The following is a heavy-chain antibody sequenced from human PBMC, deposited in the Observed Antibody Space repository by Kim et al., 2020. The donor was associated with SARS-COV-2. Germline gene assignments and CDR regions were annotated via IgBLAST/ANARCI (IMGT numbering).Heavy chain of an antibody. J-gene: IGHJ4*02. CDR3: TRIASAVGTSDS. V-gene: IGHV3-49*02. D-gene: IGHD6-13*01. Sequence: ENAASVKGRFTVSRNNSKGIAYLQMNSLKTEDTAVYYCTRIASAVGTSDSWGQGTLVTVSS.